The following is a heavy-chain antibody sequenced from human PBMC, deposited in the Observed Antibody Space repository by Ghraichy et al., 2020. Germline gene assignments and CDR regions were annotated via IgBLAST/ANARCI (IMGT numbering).Heavy chain of an antibody. CDR1: GGSVSSGSYY. D-gene: IGHD6-6*01. V-gene: IGHV4-61*01. CDR3: ATRIAARPPYYYGMDV. J-gene: IGHJ6*02. Sequence: SETLSLTCTVSGGSVSSGSYYWSWIRQPPGKGLEWIGYIYYSGSTNYNPSLKSRVTISIDTSKNQISLKLISITTADTAVYYCATRIAARPPYYYGMDVWGQGTTVTVSS. CDR2: IYYSGST.